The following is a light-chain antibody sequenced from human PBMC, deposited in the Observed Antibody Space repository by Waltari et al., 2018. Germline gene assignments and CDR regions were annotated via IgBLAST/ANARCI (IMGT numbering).Light chain of an antibody. J-gene: IGLJ1*01. CDR2: YDI. CDR1: NIGRYG. Sequence: SYVLTQPPSVSVAPGETASITCGGDNIGRYGVHWYQQQPGQAPVLVIFYDIARPSGIPARFSGSNSGNTATLTITSVEAGDEARYYCQVWHADIDPGVFGTGTEVTVL. V-gene: IGLV3-21*04. CDR3: QVWHADIDPGV.